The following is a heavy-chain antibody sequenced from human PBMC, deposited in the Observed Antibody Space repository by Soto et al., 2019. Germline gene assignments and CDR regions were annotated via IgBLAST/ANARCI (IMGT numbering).Heavy chain of an antibody. CDR2: ISSDSRYI. J-gene: IGHJ6*02. CDR3: ARIKLVDFFFINVDVYDMDV. CDR1: GFTLSNYA. D-gene: IGHD2-15*01. V-gene: IGHV3-48*02. Sequence: GGSLRLSCAASGFTLSNYAVNWVRQAPGKGLEWVSYISSDSRYIYHGDSVKGRFTISRDNARNSVDLQMNSLRDEDTAVYYCARIKLVDFFFINVDVYDMDVWGQGTPVTVSS.